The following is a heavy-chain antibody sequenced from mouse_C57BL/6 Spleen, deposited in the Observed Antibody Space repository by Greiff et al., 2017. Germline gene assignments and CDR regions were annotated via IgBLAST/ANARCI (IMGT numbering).Heavy chain of an antibody. D-gene: IGHD2-4*01. V-gene: IGHV1-61*01. CDR2: IYPADSET. CDR3: ARGNYDGAMDY. Sequence: QVQLQQPGAELVRPGSSVKLSCKASGYTFTSYWMDWVKQRPGQGLEWIGNIYPADSETHYNQKFKDKATLTVDKYSRTAYMQHSSLTSEDSAVYYCARGNYDGAMDYWGQGTSVTVSS. CDR1: GYTFTSYW. J-gene: IGHJ4*01.